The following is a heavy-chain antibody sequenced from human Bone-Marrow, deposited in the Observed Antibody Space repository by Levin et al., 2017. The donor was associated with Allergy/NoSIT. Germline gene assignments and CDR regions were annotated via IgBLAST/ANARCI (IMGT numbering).Heavy chain of an antibody. D-gene: IGHD6-19*01. CDR1: GGFVHSGSYY. Sequence: SQTLSLPCTVSGGFVHSGSYYWSWLRQAPGKGLEWIGFIHNSGSTSYNSSLKSRVTISIDTSKNQFSLRLSSVTTADTAVYYCARERGWYIDYWGQGALVIVSS. V-gene: IGHV4-61*01. CDR2: IHNSGST. CDR3: ARERGWYIDY. J-gene: IGHJ4*02.